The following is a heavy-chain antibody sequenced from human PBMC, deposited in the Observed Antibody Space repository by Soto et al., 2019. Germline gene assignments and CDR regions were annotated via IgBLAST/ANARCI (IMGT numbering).Heavy chain of an antibody. Sequence: GGSLRLSFSASGFAFSNYSMNWVRQAPGKGLEWVSSISSSSSYIYYADSVKGRFTISRDNAENSLYLQMNSLRAEDTAVYYCARGLGYYYGMDVWGQGTTVTVS. CDR3: ARGLGYYYGMDV. J-gene: IGHJ6*02. V-gene: IGHV3-21*01. CDR1: GFAFSNYS. CDR2: ISSSSSYI. D-gene: IGHD6-13*01.